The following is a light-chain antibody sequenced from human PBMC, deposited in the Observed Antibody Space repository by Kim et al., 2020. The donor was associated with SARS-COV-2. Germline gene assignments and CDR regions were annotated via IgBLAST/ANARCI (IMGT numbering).Light chain of an antibody. CDR3: ATWDDSLSGWV. CDR2: TNN. Sequence: ELTQPPSASGTPGQRVTISCSWSSSNIGSDHVYWYQQLPGTAPKLLIYTNNQRPSGVPDRFSGSKSGTSASLAISGLRSEDEADYYCATWDDSLSGWVFGGGTQLTVL. V-gene: IGLV1-47*01. J-gene: IGLJ3*02. CDR1: SSNIGSDH.